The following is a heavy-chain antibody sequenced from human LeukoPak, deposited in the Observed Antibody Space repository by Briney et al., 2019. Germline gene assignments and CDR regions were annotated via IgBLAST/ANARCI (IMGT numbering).Heavy chain of an antibody. D-gene: IGHD1-26*01. J-gene: IGHJ4*02. CDR1: GFIFSSHW. CDR2: INLDGNDK. CDR3: VRSGSYFPK. V-gene: IGHV3-7*01. Sequence: GGSLRLSCAASGFIFSSHWMSWVRQAPGKGLEWVANINLDGNDKNYVDSVKGRFTISRDNAKNSLYLQMNSLRAEDTAMYYCVRSGSYFPKWGQGTLVTVSS.